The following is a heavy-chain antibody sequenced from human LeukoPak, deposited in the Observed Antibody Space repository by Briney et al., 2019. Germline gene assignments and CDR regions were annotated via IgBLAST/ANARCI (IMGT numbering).Heavy chain of an antibody. Sequence: SETLSLTCTVSGGSISSYYWSWIRQPPGQGLEWIGYIYYSGSANYNPSLKSRVTISVDTSNNQFSLKLSSVTAADTAVYYCAIDLTALLYYDFWSGYPDAAFDIWGQGTMVTVSS. J-gene: IGHJ3*02. D-gene: IGHD3-3*01. V-gene: IGHV4-59*01. CDR1: GGSISSYY. CDR2: IYYSGSA. CDR3: AIDLTALLYYDFWSGYPDAAFDI.